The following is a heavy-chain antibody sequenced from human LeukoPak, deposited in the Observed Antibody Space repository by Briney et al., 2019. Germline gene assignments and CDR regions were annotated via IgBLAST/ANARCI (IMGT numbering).Heavy chain of an antibody. D-gene: IGHD3-22*01. CDR3: ARAPSEVGGYYPEYFRH. CDR2: IKSDGKT. CDR1: GFTFSRYW. V-gene: IGHV3-74*01. J-gene: IGHJ1*01. Sequence: GGSLRLSCEASGFTFSRYWMHWVRQAPGKGLVWVSGIKSDGKTNYADSVKGRFTISRGNAKNTVSLQMDSLRAEDTGVYYCARAPSEVGGYYPEYFRHWGQGTLVTVSS.